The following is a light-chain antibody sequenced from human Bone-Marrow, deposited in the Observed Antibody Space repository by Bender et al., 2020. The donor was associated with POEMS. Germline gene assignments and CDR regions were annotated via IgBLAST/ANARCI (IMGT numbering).Light chain of an antibody. J-gene: IGLJ2*01. CDR1: TSDVGNSDL. Sequence: QSALTQPASVSGSPGQSITISCTGTTSDVGNSDLVSWYQQPPGKAPKVIIYESSKRPSGVSERFSGSKAGNTASLTISGLEAEDEGDYYCCSYGPSSSLFGGGTRLTVL. CDR3: CSYGPSSSL. CDR2: ESS. V-gene: IGLV2-23*01.